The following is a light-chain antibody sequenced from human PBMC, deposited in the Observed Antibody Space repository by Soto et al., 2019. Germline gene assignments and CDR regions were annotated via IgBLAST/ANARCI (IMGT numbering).Light chain of an antibody. J-gene: IGLJ1*01. V-gene: IGLV1-44*01. CDR3: AAWYDSLNVYV. CDR2: NNN. Sequence: QSVLTQPPSASGTPGQRVTISCSGGSSNIGTNAVNWYQQLPGTAPKLLIYNNNQRPSGVPDRFSASKSGTSASLAISGLESEDEAAYYCAAWYDSLNVYVFGTGTKLTVL. CDR1: SSNIGTNA.